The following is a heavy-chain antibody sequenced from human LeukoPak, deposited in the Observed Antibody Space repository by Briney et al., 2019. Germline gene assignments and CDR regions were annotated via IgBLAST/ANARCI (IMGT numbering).Heavy chain of an antibody. CDR2: ISSSGSTI. J-gene: IGHJ3*02. Sequence: GGSLRLSCAASGFTFSSYEMNWVREAPGKGLEWVSYISSSGSTIYYADSVKGRFTISRDNAKNSLYLQMNSLRAEDTAVYYCAPLSGSYFGDDAFDIWGQGTMVTVSS. V-gene: IGHV3-48*03. D-gene: IGHD1-26*01. CDR1: GFTFSSYE. CDR3: APLSGSYFGDDAFDI.